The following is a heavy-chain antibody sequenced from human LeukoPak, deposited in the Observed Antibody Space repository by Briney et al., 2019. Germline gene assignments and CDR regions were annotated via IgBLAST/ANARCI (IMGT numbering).Heavy chain of an antibody. V-gene: IGHV3-48*02. CDR2: ISSTSTST. CDR1: GFTFSSVS. CDR3: ARGRGGYYFHR. D-gene: IGHD3-22*01. Sequence: PGGSLRLSCAASGFTFSSVSMNGVRQAPGKGLEWVSYISSTSTSTYYADSAKGRFTISRDNAQNSLYLQMNSLGDDDTAVYYCARGRGGYYFHRWGQGTLVTVSS. J-gene: IGHJ4*02.